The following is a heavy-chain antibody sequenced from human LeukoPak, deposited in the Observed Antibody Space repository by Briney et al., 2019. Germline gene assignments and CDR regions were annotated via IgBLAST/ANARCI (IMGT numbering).Heavy chain of an antibody. D-gene: IGHD3-10*01. CDR3: ARDFTMVRGVKRVISFDI. V-gene: IGHV4-34*01. J-gene: IGHJ3*02. CDR2: INHSGST. CDR1: GGSFSGYY. Sequence: PSETLSPTCAVYGGSFSGYYWSWIRQPPGKGLEWIGEINHSGSTNYNPSLKSRVTISVDTSKNQFSLKLSSVTAADTAVYYCARDFTMVRGVKRVISFDIWGQGTMVTVSS.